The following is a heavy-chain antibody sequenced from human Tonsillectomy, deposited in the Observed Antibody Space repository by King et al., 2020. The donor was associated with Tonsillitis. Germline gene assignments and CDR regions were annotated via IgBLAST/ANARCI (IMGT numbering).Heavy chain of an antibody. J-gene: IGHJ4*02. V-gene: IGHV1-8*01. CDR1: GYTFTSFH. CDR3: ARGVAGGVDY. Sequence: QLVQSGAEVKKPGASVKVSCKTSGYTFTSFHVNWVRQATGQGPEWMGWMDPKNGDTDYAQKFQGRVTMTSDTSVSTAYMELSSLASEDTAVYYCARGVAGGVDYWGQGTLVTVSS. D-gene: IGHD2-8*01. CDR2: MDPKNGDT.